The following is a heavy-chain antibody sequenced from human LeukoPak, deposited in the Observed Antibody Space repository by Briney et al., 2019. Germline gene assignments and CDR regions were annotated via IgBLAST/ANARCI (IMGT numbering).Heavy chain of an antibody. Sequence: SETLSLTCTVSGDSISSYYWSWIRQPPGKGLEWIGYIHYSGSTNYNPSLKSRVTISVDTSKNQFSLKLSSVTAADTAVYYCARGYSSWNPWGQGTLSPSPQ. CDR3: ARGYSSWNP. J-gene: IGHJ1*01. CDR2: IHYSGST. D-gene: IGHD6-13*01. CDR1: GDSISSYY. V-gene: IGHV4-59*01.